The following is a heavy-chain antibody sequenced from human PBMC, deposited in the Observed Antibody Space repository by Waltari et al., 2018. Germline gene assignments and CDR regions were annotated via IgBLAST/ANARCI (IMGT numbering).Heavy chain of an antibody. Sequence: QLQLQESGPGLVKPSETLSLTCTVSGGSISSSSYYWCWIRQPPVKGLEWIGSIYYSGSTYYNPSLKSRVTISVDTSKNQFSLKLSSVTAADTAVYYCARLGGGTTLTTDYYYYYYMDVWGKGTTVTVS. CDR2: IYYSGST. CDR3: ARLGGGTTLTTDYYYYYYMDV. V-gene: IGHV4-39*01. CDR1: GGSISSSSYY. J-gene: IGHJ6*03. D-gene: IGHD1-7*01.